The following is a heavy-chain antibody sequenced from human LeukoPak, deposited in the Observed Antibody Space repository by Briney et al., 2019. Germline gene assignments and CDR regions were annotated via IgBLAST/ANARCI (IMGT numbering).Heavy chain of an antibody. CDR1: GFTFSSYW. J-gene: IGHJ5*02. CDR2: IKQDGSEK. CDR3: ARATASNWFDP. D-gene: IGHD2-21*01. V-gene: IGHV3-7*01. Sequence: GGTLRLSCAASGFTFSSYWMSCVRQAPGKGLEWVANIKQDGSEKYYVDPVKGGFTISSDNAKNSLYLQMNSLRAEHTAVYYCARATASNWFDPWGQGTLVTVSS.